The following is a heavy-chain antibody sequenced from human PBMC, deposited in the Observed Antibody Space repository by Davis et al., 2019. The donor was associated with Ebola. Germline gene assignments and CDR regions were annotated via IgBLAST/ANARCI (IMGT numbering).Heavy chain of an antibody. CDR2: IIPILGIA. V-gene: IGHV1-69*04. CDR1: GGTFSSYA. Sequence: SVKVSCKASGGTFSSYAISWVRQAPGQGLEWMGRIIPILGIANYAQKFQGRVTITADKSTSTAYMGLSSLRSEDTAVYYCARERAEYYYGSGSYYYYGMDVWGQGTTVTVSS. J-gene: IGHJ6*02. D-gene: IGHD3-10*01. CDR3: ARERAEYYYGSGSYYYYGMDV.